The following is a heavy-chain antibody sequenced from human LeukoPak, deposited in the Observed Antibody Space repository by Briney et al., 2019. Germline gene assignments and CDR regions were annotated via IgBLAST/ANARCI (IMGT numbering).Heavy chain of an antibody. Sequence: PGGSLRPSCAASGFTFSSYSMNWVRQAPGKGLEWVSSISSSSSYIYYADSVKGRFTISRDNAKNSLYLQMNSLRAEDTAVYYCARVLVPAAYYGMDVWGKGTTVTVSS. J-gene: IGHJ6*04. CDR1: GFTFSSYS. V-gene: IGHV3-21*01. CDR3: ARVLVPAAYYGMDV. CDR2: ISSSSSYI. D-gene: IGHD2-2*01.